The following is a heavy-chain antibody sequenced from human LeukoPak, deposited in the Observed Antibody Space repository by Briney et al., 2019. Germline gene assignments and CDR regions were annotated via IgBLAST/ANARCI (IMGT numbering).Heavy chain of an antibody. V-gene: IGHV1-8*01. D-gene: IGHD3-3*01. CDR1: GYTFTMYD. J-gene: IGHJ6*02. CDR3: ARAPPPYYDFWSGYYPYYYYGMDV. CDR2: MNPNSGNT. Sequence: GASVRVSSKASGYTFTMYDINWVRQAPGQGLEWMGWMNPNSGNTGYPQKFQGGVTINRKTSISTAYMQLSSLRSEDTAVYYCARAPPPYYDFWSGYYPYYYYGMDVWGHGTTVTVSS.